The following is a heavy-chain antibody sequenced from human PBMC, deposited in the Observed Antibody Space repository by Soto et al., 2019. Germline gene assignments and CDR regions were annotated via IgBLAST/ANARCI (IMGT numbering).Heavy chain of an antibody. J-gene: IGHJ4*02. CDR3: ARDGRPVGSSGWYGYFDY. CDR1: GGAIRSYY. CDR2: IYYSGST. Sequence: SETLSLTGTGSGGAIRSYYWRCIRQPPGKGLEWIGYIYYSGSTNYNPSLKSRVTISVDTSKNQFSLKLSSVTAADTAVYYCARDGRPVGSSGWYGYFDYWGQGTLVTVSS. V-gene: IGHV4-59*01. D-gene: IGHD6-19*01.